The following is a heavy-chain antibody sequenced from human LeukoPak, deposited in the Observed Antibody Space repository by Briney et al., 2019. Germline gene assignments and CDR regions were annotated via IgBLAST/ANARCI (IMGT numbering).Heavy chain of an antibody. V-gene: IGHV3-13*01. J-gene: IGHJ2*01. CDR1: GFTFSSYD. CDR3: ARGERWLHWYFDL. D-gene: IGHD5-24*01. Sequence: PGGSLRLSCAASGFTFSSYDIHWVRQATGKGLEWVSGIGTAGEIYYPGSVKGRFTISRENAKNSLYLQMNSLRAGDTAVYYCARGERWLHWYFDLWGRGTLVTVSS. CDR2: IGTAGEI.